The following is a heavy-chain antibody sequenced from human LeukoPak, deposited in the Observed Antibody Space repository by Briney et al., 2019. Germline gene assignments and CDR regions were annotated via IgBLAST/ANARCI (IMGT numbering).Heavy chain of an antibody. CDR2: IYYSGST. Sequence: SETLSLTCAVYGGSFGGYYWIWIRQTPGKGLEWIGDIYYSGSTNYNPSLKSRVTISIDTSKNQFSLKLSSVTAADTAVYYCAREGREWLRSGMDVWGQGTTVTVSS. D-gene: IGHD5-12*01. CDR1: GGSFGGYY. CDR3: AREGREWLRSGMDV. V-gene: IGHV4-59*01. J-gene: IGHJ6*02.